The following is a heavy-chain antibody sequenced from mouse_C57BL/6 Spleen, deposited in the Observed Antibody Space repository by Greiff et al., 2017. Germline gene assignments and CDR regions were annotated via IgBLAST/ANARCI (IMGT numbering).Heavy chain of an antibody. J-gene: IGHJ1*03. V-gene: IGHV1-18*01. Sequence: EVMLVESGPELVKPGASVKIPCKASGYIFTDYNMDWVKQSHGKSLEWIGDINPNNGGTIYNQKFKGKATLTVDKSSSTAYMELRSLTSEDTAVYYCARKGWLLGYFDVWGTGTTVTVSS. CDR1: GYIFTDYN. CDR2: INPNNGGT. D-gene: IGHD2-3*01. CDR3: ARKGWLLGYFDV.